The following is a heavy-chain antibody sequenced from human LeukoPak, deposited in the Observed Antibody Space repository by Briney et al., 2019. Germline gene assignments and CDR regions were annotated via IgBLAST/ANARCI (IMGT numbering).Heavy chain of an antibody. CDR3: ARGLIVVVPAAITGTWFYP. V-gene: IGHV4-34*01. CDR2: INHSGST. Sequence: SETLSLTCAVYGGSFSGYYWSWIRQPPGKGLEWIGEINHSGSTNYNPSLKSRVTISVDTSKNQFSLKLSSVTAADTAVYYCARGLIVVVPAAITGTWFYPRGQGTLVTVSS. CDR1: GGSFSGYY. J-gene: IGHJ5*02. D-gene: IGHD2-2*01.